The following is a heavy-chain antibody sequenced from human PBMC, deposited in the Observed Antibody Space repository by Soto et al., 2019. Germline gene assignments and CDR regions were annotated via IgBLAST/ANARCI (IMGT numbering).Heavy chain of an antibody. J-gene: IGHJ6*02. CDR2: ISSDGSHK. D-gene: IGHD1-1*01. Sequence: QVQLVESGGGVVQPGRSLRLSCAASGFTFSNYAFHWVRQAPGKGLEWVAVISSDGSHKNYADSVKGRFTISRDNSKNTLYLQMDSARTEDTAVYYCARDGTVSTPSKNRYGMDVWGQGTTVTVSS. CDR3: ARDGTVSTPSKNRYGMDV. V-gene: IGHV3-30*04. CDR1: GFTFSNYA.